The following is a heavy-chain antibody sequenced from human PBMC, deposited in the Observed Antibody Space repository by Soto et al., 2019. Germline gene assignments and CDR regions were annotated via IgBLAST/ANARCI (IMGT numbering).Heavy chain of an antibody. CDR2: TYYRSKWYN. CDR3: ARKRTSIAVAGTTGAFDI. CDR1: GDSVSSNSAA. Sequence: QTLSLTCAISGDSVSSNSAAWNWIRQSPSRGLEWLGRTYYRSKWYNDYAVSVKSRITINPDTSKNQFSLQLNSVTPEDTAVYYCARKRTSIAVAGTTGAFDIWGQGTMVTVSS. D-gene: IGHD6-19*01. J-gene: IGHJ3*02. V-gene: IGHV6-1*01.